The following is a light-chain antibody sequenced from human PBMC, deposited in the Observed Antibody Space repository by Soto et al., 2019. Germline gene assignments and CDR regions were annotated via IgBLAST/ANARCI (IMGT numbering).Light chain of an antibody. Sequence: DIQMTQSPSSLSASVGDRVTITCQASQDISKYLNWYQQKPGKAPKLLIYDASNLETGVPSRFSGSGSGTDFTLTISILQPEDIATYYCQQYDNVPRYTFGQGTKLEIK. CDR1: QDISKY. J-gene: IGKJ2*01. CDR3: QQYDNVPRYT. CDR2: DAS. V-gene: IGKV1-33*01.